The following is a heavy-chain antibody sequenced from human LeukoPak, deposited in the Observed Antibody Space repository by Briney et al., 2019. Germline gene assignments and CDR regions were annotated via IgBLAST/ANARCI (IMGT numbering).Heavy chain of an antibody. D-gene: IGHD2-15*01. CDR1: GGSISSSSYY. J-gene: IGHJ6*02. CDR2: IYYSGST. Sequence: PSETLSLTCTVSGGSISSSSYYWGWIRQPPGKGLEWIKRIYYSGSTYYNPSLKSRVTISVDTSKNQFSLKLSSVTAADTAVYYCASRLGSHYYYYGMDVWGQGTTVTVCS. CDR3: ASRLGSHYYYYGMDV. V-gene: IGHV4-39*01.